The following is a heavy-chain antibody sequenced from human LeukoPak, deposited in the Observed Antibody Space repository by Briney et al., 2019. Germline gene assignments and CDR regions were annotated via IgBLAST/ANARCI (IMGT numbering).Heavy chain of an antibody. CDR2: ISGSGGSN. J-gene: IGHJ4*02. CDR1: GFTFSSYA. Sequence: GRSLRLSCAASGFTFSSYAISWVRQAPGKGLEWGSAISGSGGSNYYPASVKGRFTISRDNSKNTLYLQMNSLRAEDTAVYYCAKDRYDSSGYIFEYWGQGTLVTVSS. CDR3: AKDRYDSSGYIFEY. D-gene: IGHD3-22*01. V-gene: IGHV3-23*01.